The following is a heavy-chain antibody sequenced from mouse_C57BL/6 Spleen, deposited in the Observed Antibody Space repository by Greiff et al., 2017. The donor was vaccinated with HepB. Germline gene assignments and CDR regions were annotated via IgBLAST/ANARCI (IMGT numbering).Heavy chain of an antibody. V-gene: IGHV5-9*01. CDR2: ISGGGGNT. J-gene: IGHJ1*03. CDR3: ASPFYGSSYYWYVDV. CDR1: GFTFSSYT. D-gene: IGHD1-1*01. Sequence: EVKLVESGGGLVKPGGSLKLSCAASGFTFSSYTMSWVRQTPEKRLEWVATISGGGGNTYYPDSVKGRFTIYRDNAKNTLYLQMSSLRSEDTALYYCASPFYGSSYYWYVDVWGTGTTVTVSS.